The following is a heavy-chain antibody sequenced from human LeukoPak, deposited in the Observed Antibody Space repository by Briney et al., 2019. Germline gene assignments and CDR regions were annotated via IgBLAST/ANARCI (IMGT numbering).Heavy chain of an antibody. CDR2: INWNGGST. CDR1: GFTFDDYG. Sequence: PGGSLRLSCAASGFTFDDYGMSWVRQAPGKGLEWVSGINWNGGSTGYADSVKGRFTISRDNAKNSLYLQMNSLRAEDTALYYCARARVGDWNYSSRTYYFDYWGQGTLVTVSS. J-gene: IGHJ4*02. D-gene: IGHD1-7*01. CDR3: ARARVGDWNYSSRTYYFDY. V-gene: IGHV3-20*04.